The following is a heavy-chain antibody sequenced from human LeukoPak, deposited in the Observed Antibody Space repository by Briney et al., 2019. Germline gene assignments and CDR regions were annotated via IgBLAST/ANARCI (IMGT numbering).Heavy chain of an antibody. D-gene: IGHD3-22*01. V-gene: IGHV3-15*01. Sequence: GGSLRLSCAASGFTFSNARMSWVRQAPGKGLEWIGRIKSKTDGETIDYAAPVKGRFTISRDDSKNTQYLQVISLKTEDAAVYYCWSYFDASGPTSFDYWGQGTLVTVSS. CDR3: WSYFDASGPTSFDY. CDR1: GFTFSNAR. J-gene: IGHJ4*01. CDR2: IKSKTDGETI.